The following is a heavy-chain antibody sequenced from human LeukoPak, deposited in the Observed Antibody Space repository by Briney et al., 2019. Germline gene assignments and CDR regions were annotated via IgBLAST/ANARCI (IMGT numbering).Heavy chain of an antibody. V-gene: IGHV3-7*01. Sequence: PGGSLRLSCAASGFSFSSYWMSWVRQAPGKGLEWVANIKQDGSEKYYVDSVKGRFTISRDNAKNSLYLQMNSLRAEDTAVYYCARVGAYYDFWSGYYHNWFDPWGQGTLVTVSS. CDR1: GFSFSSYW. CDR2: IKQDGSEK. J-gene: IGHJ5*02. CDR3: ARVGAYYDFWSGYYHNWFDP. D-gene: IGHD3-3*01.